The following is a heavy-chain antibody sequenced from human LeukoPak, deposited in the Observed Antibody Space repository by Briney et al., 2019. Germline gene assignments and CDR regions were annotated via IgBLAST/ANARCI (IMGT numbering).Heavy chain of an antibody. D-gene: IGHD2-2*02. J-gene: IGHJ4*02. V-gene: IGHV1-2*02. CDR1: GYTFTGYY. CDR2: IDPDSGGT. Sequence: ASVRVSCTTSGYTFTGYYLHWVRQAPGQGLEWMGRIDPDSGGTHYAQKFQVRVTVTRGTSITTVYMELSGLTSDDTAVYYCARVPGPYTTSRFDYWGQGTLVTVSS. CDR3: ARVPGPYTTSRFDY.